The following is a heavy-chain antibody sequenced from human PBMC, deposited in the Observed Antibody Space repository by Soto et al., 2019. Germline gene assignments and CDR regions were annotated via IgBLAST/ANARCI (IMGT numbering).Heavy chain of an antibody. D-gene: IGHD3-10*01. V-gene: IGHV2-5*02. Sequence: QITLKEXXXXLVKPTQTLTLTCSFSGFSLSTSGVGVTWIRQPPGKALEWLALIYWDDDKRYSPSLKSRLTITKDTSKSQVVFTTTNMAPVDTGTYYCAHGSMVRGVISWFDPWGQGTLVTVSS. J-gene: IGHJ5*02. CDR3: AHGSMVRGVISWFDP. CDR1: GFSLSTSGVG. CDR2: IYWDDDK.